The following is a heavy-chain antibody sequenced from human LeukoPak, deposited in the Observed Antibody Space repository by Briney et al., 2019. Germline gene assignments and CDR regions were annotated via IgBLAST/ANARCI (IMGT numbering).Heavy chain of an antibody. CDR2: IVVGSGNT. D-gene: IGHD3-3*01. V-gene: IGHV1-58*02. Sequence: PVKVSCKASGFTFTSSAMQWVRQARGQRLEWIGWIVVGSGNTNYAQKFQERVTITRDMSTSTAYMELSSLRSEDTAVYYCAAGRNDFWSGYYVGYYYYGMDVWGQGTTVTVSS. J-gene: IGHJ6*02. CDR3: AAGRNDFWSGYYVGYYYYGMDV. CDR1: GFTFTSSA.